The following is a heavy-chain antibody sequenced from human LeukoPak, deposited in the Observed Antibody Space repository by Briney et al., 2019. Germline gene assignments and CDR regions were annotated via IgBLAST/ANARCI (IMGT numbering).Heavy chain of an antibody. J-gene: IGHJ4*02. CDR2: ISSTTSYI. Sequence: GGSLRLSRAGSGFTFSNYDMNWVRQAPGKGLEWVSSISSTTSYIYQADSVKGRFTISRDNAKNSLYLHMNSLRAEDTAVYYCAKEMATLWGQGTLVTVSS. D-gene: IGHD5-24*01. CDR1: GFTFSNYD. V-gene: IGHV3-21*01. CDR3: AKEMATL.